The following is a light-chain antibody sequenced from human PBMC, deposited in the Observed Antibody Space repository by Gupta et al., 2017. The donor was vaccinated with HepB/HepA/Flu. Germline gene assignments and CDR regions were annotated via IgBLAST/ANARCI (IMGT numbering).Light chain of an antibody. CDR2: TNT. J-gene: IGLJ2*01. Sequence: QSVLTQPPSVSGAPGQRVTISCTGNTSNIGAGYDVHWYQQLPGTAPNLLIYTNTNRPSGVPDRFSGSKSGTSASLAITGLQAEDEADYYCQSYDSNLSGPVFGGGTKLTVL. V-gene: IGLV1-40*01. CDR3: QSYDSNLSGPV. CDR1: TSNIGAGYD.